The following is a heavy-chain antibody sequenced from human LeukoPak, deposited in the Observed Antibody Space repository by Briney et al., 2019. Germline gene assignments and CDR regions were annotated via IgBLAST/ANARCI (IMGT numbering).Heavy chain of an antibody. CDR3: ARNRYRPGYFDL. V-gene: IGHV4-59*01. Sequence: SETLSLPCTVSVVSISNYYWRCIRQPPAKGLEGIGYIYYSGNTNYNPSLKSRVTISVDTSKNQFSLKLNSVPAADTAGYYCARNRYRPGYFDLWGRGTLVTVSS. CDR2: IYYSGNT. CDR1: VVSISNYY. D-gene: IGHD5-18*01. J-gene: IGHJ2*01.